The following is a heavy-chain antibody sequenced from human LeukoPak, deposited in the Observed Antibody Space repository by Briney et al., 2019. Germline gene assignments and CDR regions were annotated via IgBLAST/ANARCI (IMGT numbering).Heavy chain of an antibody. CDR2: IIADGDFT. CDR3: ARVSTFHFDSSLDY. V-gene: IGHV3-64*02. CDR1: GFTFSAYP. J-gene: IGHJ4*02. D-gene: IGHD3-22*01. Sequence: GGSLRLSCAASGFTFSAYPMHWVRQAPGKGLEYVTGIIADGDFTYYRDSVKGRFTISRANSKSTLYLQMGSLGAEDMAVYYCARVSTFHFDSSLDYWGQGALVTVSS.